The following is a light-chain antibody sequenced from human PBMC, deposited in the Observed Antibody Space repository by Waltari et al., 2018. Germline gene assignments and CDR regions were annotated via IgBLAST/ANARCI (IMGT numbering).Light chain of an antibody. CDR2: DDS. J-gene: IGLJ3*02. CDR3: QVWDSSSDRV. Sequence: SYVLTQPSSVSVAPGETASITCGGDNIGTKSVHWYQQKSGQAPVLVIYDDSGRPSGIPERFSGSNSGNTATLTISRVEAVDEADYYCQVWDSSSDRVFGGETKLTVL. V-gene: IGLV3-21*04. CDR1: NIGTKS.